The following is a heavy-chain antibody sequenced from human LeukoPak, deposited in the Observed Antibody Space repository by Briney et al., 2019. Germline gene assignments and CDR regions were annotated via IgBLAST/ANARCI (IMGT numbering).Heavy chain of an antibody. CDR1: GGSISSYY. Sequence: SETLSLTCTVSGGSISSYYWSWIRQPPGKGLEWIGYIYYSGSTNYNPSLKSRVTISVDTSKNQFSLKLSSVTAADTAVYYCATWSGNYPYYFDYWGQGTLVTVSS. J-gene: IGHJ4*02. V-gene: IGHV4-59*08. CDR2: IYYSGST. D-gene: IGHD1-7*01. CDR3: ATWSGNYPYYFDY.